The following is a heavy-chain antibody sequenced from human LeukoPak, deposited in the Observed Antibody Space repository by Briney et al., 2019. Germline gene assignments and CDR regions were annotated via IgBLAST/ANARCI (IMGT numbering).Heavy chain of an antibody. CDR1: GGSFSGYY. J-gene: IGHJ4*02. CDR2: INHSGST. CDR3: ARAQEDSSGRRGDYFDY. Sequence: PSETLSLTCAVYGGSFSGYYWSWIRQPPGKGLEWIGEINHSGSTNYNPSLKSRVTISVDTSKNQFSLKPSSVTAADTAVYYCARAQEDSSGRRGDYFDYWGQGTLVTVSS. D-gene: IGHD6-19*01. V-gene: IGHV4-34*01.